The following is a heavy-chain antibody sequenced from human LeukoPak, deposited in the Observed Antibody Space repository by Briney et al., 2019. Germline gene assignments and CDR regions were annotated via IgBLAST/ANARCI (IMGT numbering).Heavy chain of an antibody. D-gene: IGHD2-21*02. CDR2: ISSSSSYI. CDR1: GFTFSSYR. CDR3: ARDPREGDPNPDY. Sequence: GGSLRLSCAASGFTFSSYRMNCVRQAPGKGLEWVSSISSSSSYIYYADSVKGRFTISRDNAKNSRYLQMNRLRAEDTAVYYCARDPREGDPNPDYWGQGTLVTVSS. V-gene: IGHV3-21*01. J-gene: IGHJ4*02.